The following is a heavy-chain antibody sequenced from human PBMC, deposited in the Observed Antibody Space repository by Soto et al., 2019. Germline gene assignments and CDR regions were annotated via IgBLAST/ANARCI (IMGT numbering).Heavy chain of an antibody. J-gene: IGHJ4*02. CDR3: ARGASSGWYIIDS. D-gene: IGHD6-19*01. V-gene: IGHV3-30-3*01. CDR2: ISSDGSSK. CDR1: GFTFSDYN. Sequence: QVQLVESGGGVVQPGRSLRLYCAASGFTFSDYNIHWVRQAPGKGLEWVAVISSDGSSKYYTNSVKDRFTIYRDNSKNTLHLQMNSLRTEDTAVYYCARGASSGWYIIDSWGQGTLVTVSS.